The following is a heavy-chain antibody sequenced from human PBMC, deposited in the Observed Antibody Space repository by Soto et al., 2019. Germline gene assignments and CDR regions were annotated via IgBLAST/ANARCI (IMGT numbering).Heavy chain of an antibody. CDR2: IKSKTDGGTT. CDR3: TTSAVAGIYCFDY. V-gene: IGHV3-15*01. J-gene: IGHJ4*02. D-gene: IGHD6-19*01. CDR1: GFTFSNAW. Sequence: PGGSLRLSCAASGFTFSNAWMSWVRQAPGKGLEWVGRIKSKTDGGTTDYAAPVKGRFTISRDDSKNTLYLQMNSLKTEDTAVYYCTTSAVAGIYCFDYWGQGTLVTVSS.